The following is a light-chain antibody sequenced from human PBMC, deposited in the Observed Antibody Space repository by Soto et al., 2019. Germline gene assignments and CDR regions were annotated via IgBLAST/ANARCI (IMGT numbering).Light chain of an antibody. V-gene: IGKV3-20*01. CDR2: GAS. CDR1: QSVSSSY. CDR3: QQYGSSPRT. J-gene: IGKJ1*01. Sequence: EIVLTQSPGTPSLSPGERTTLSCRASQSVSSSYLAWYQQKLGQAPRLLIYGASNRATGIPDRFSGSGSGTDFTLTISRLEPEDFAVYYCQQYGSSPRTFGQGTKVDIK.